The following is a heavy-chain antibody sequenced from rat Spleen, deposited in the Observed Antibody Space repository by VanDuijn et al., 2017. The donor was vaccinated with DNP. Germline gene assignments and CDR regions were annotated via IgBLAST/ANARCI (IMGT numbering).Heavy chain of an antibody. D-gene: IGHD4-4*01. CDR1: GYSITSDY. V-gene: IGHV3-1*01. CDR3: SGRGSSDNWFVY. J-gene: IGHJ3*01. CDR2: ISYSGGT. Sequence: EVQLQESGPGLAKPSQSLSLTCSVTGYSITSDYWGWIRKFPGNKMEWIGPISYSGGTNYNPSSKSRIPITRDTSKNQFFLQLNSVTTDDTATYYCSGRGSSDNWFVYWGQGTLVTVSS.